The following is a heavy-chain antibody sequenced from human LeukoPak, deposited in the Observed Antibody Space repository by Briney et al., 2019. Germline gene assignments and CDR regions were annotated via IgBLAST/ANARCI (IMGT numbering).Heavy chain of an antibody. Sequence: TGGSLRHSCAAPGLTVSRNYMSWVRQAPGKGLEFVSIIYSGGNTYYSDAMKDRFTTTRDNYKNTLYLQMNSLRAEDTAVYFCARQRRYCNSDTCYAGHDYWGQGTLVTVSS. CDR1: GLTVSRNY. D-gene: IGHD2-15*01. CDR3: ARQRRYCNSDTCYAGHDY. V-gene: IGHV3-53*05. J-gene: IGHJ4*02. CDR2: IYSGGNT.